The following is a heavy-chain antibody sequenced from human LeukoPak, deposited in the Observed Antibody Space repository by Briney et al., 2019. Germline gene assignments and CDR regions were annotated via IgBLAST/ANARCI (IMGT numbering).Heavy chain of an antibody. J-gene: IGHJ4*02. CDR1: GFTFSSYR. D-gene: IGHD3-16*02. CDR3: ARDPGVIHYDY. Sequence: GGSLRLSCAASGFTFSSYRMSWVRQAPGKGLEWVANIKQDGSEKYYVDSVKGRFTISRDNAKNSLYLQMNSLRAEDTAVYYCARDPGVIHYDYWGQGTLVTVSS. V-gene: IGHV3-7*03. CDR2: IKQDGSEK.